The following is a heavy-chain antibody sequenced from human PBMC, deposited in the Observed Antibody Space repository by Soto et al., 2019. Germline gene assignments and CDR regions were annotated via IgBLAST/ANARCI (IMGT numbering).Heavy chain of an antibody. CDR1: GYTFTNYD. J-gene: IGHJ3*01. CDR3: ASDDETSSRARAFEV. V-gene: IGHV1-18*01. D-gene: IGHD6-13*01. CDR2: ISTYNGNS. Sequence: GASVKVSCKASGYTFTNYDISWVRQAPGQGPEWLGWISTYNGNSASKQEVQDRVTLTTDTPASTAYMELRSLRSDDTTVYYCASDDETSSRARAFEVWGQGTMVTVSS.